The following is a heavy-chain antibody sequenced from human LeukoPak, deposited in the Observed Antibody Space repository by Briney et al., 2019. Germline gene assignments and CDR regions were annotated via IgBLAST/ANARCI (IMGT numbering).Heavy chain of an antibody. CDR1: GYTFSSNA. Sequence: ASVKVSCKASGYTFSSNAINWVRQAPGQGLEWMGWIDTNTGNPTYAQGFTGQFVFSLDTSVSTAYLQISSLKAEDTAEYFCARGCDSSGYFSDWGQGTLVTVSS. CDR3: ARGCDSSGYFSD. V-gene: IGHV7-4-1*02. J-gene: IGHJ4*02. D-gene: IGHD3-22*01. CDR2: IDTNTGNP.